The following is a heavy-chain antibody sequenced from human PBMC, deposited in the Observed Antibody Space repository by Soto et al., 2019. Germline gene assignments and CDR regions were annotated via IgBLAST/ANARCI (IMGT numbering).Heavy chain of an antibody. V-gene: IGHV3-48*02. CDR1: GFTFSSYS. Sequence: VQLVESGGDLVQPGGSLRLSCAVSGFTFSSYSMNWVHQAPGKGLEWVSYTSGSSSARYYADSVKGRFTISRDNTKNLLYLRMNSLRDEDTAVYYCARGNSGYDPRDFFDYWGQGTLVTVSS. D-gene: IGHD5-12*01. CDR3: ARGNSGYDPRDFFDY. J-gene: IGHJ4*02. CDR2: TSGSSSAR.